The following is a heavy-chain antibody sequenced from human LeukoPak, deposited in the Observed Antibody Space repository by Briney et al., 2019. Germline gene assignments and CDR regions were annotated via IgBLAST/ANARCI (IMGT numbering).Heavy chain of an antibody. J-gene: IGHJ5*02. CDR2: FDPEDGET. CDR1: GYTPTELS. CDR3: ATVSYCSSTSCYTRRWFDP. Sequence: ASVKVSCKVSGYTPTELSMHWVRQAPGKGLEWMGGFDPEDGETIYAQKFQGRVTMTEDTSTDTAYMELSSLRSEDTAVYYCATVSYCSSTSCYTRRWFDPWGQGTLVTVSS. D-gene: IGHD2-2*02. V-gene: IGHV1-24*01.